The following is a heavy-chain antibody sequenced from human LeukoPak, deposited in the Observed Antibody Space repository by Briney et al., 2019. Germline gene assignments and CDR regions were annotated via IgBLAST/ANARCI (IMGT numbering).Heavy chain of an antibody. D-gene: IGHD3-3*01. V-gene: IGHV4-59*12. CDR3: ARSYYDFWSGYYRPIFDY. Sequence: SETLSLTCTVSGGSISSYYWSWIRQPPGKGLEWIGYIYYSGSTNYNPSLKSRVTISVDTSKNQFSLKLSSVTAADTAVYYCARSYYDFWSGYYRPIFDYWGQGTLVTVSS. J-gene: IGHJ4*02. CDR2: IYYSGST. CDR1: GGSISSYY.